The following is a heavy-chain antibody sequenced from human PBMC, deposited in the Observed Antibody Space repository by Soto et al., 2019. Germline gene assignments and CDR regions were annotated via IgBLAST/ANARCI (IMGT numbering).Heavy chain of an antibody. Sequence: PGGSLRLSCTTSGFTFGDYALSWVRQAPGKGLEWVGFIRRNAYGGTTDYAASVKGGFTISRDDSKSIAYLQMNSLRTEDTALYYCTRAPSLDFDFWGQGTLVTVSS. V-gene: IGHV3-49*04. CDR1: GFTFGDYA. J-gene: IGHJ4*02. D-gene: IGHD3-16*01. CDR3: TRAPSLDFDF. CDR2: IRRNAYGGTT.